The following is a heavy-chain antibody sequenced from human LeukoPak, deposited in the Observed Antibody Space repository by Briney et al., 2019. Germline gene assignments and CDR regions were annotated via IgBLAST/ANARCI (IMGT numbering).Heavy chain of an antibody. Sequence: GGSLRLSCAASGFSFRTYSMNWVRQAPGKGLEWVSYISSSSSPIYYADSVKGRFTISRDSAKNSLYLQMDSLRAEDTAVYYCARDLGYSYGVYFDYWGQGTLVTVSS. CDR2: ISSSSSPI. D-gene: IGHD5-18*01. J-gene: IGHJ4*02. V-gene: IGHV3-48*01. CDR1: GFSFRTYS. CDR3: ARDLGYSYGVYFDY.